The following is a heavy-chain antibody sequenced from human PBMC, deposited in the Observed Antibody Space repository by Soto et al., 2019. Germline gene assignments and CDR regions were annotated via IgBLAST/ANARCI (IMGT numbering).Heavy chain of an antibody. CDR2: ISAYNGNT. V-gene: IGHV1-18*01. CDR3: ARVDDSSGYYSYFDY. D-gene: IGHD3-22*01. CDR1: GYTFTSYG. J-gene: IGHJ4*02. Sequence: GASVKVSCKASGYTFTSYGISWVRQAPGQGLEWMGWISAYNGNTNYAQKLQGRVTMTTDTSTSTAYMELRSLRSDDTAVYYCARVDDSSGYYSYFDYWGQGTLVTVSS.